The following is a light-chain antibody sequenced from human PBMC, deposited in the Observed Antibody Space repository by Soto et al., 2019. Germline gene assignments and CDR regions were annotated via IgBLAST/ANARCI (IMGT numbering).Light chain of an antibody. V-gene: IGLV4-69*01. CDR3: QTWGTGIQV. Sequence: QLVLTQSPSASASLGASVTLTCTLSSGHNNYAIAWHQQQPEKGPRYLMKLNSDGSHSKGDGIPDRFSGSSSGAERYLTISNLQSEDEADYYCQTWGTGIQVFGGGTKLTVL. J-gene: IGLJ3*02. CDR1: SGHNNYA. CDR2: LNSDGSH.